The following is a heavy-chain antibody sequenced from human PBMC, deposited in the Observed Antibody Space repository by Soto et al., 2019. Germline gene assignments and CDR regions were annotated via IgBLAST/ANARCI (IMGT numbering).Heavy chain of an antibody. CDR1: GFTFSSHG. CDR2: ISYDGSNK. CDR3: AKLTLRVVAAAGSGGTSDY. V-gene: IGHV3-30*18. D-gene: IGHD6-13*01. J-gene: IGHJ4*02. Sequence: GGSLRLSCAASGFTFSSHGMHWVRQAPGKGLEWVAVISYDGSNKYYADSVKGRFTISRDNSKNTLYLQMNSLRAEDTAVYYCAKLTLRVVAAAGSGGTSDYWGQGTLVTVSS.